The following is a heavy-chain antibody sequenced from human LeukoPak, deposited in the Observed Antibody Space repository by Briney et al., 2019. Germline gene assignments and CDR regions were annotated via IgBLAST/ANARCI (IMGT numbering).Heavy chain of an antibody. J-gene: IGHJ4*02. CDR1: GGSISSSSYY. CDR3: AKYGNSGWVIDN. V-gene: IGHV4-61*05. D-gene: IGHD6-19*01. Sequence: PSETLSLTCTVSGGSISSSSYYWGWIRQPPGKGLEYIGYIYYTGGTNYNPSLKSRVTISVDTSKNQFSLKLTSVTAADTAVYFRAKYGNSGWVIDNWGQGTLVTVSS. CDR2: IYYTGGT.